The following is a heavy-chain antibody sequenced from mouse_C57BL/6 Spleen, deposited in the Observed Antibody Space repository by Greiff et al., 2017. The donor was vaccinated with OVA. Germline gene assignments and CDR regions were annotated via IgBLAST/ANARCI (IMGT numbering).Heavy chain of an antibody. CDR1: GYTFTSYW. Sequence: VQLQQPGAELVKPGASVKMSCKASGYTFTSYWITWVKQRPGQGLEWIGDIYPGSGSTNYNEKFKSKATLTVDTSSSTAYMQLISLTSEDSAVYYCARKGTGPSFFDYWGQGTTLTVSS. J-gene: IGHJ2*01. CDR3: ARKGTGPSFFDY. V-gene: IGHV1-55*01. D-gene: IGHD4-1*01. CDR2: IYPGSGST.